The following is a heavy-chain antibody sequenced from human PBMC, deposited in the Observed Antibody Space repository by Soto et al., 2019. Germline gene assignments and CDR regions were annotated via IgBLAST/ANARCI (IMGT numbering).Heavy chain of an antibody. J-gene: IGHJ3*02. D-gene: IGHD3-3*01. CDR2: IYPGDSDT. CDR1: GYSFTSYW. Sequence: GASLKISCKGSGYSFTSYWIGWVRQMPGKGLEWMGIIYPGDSDTRYSPSFQGQVTISADKSISTAYLQWSSLKASDTAMYYCARRYDFWSGYYNAFDIWGQGTMVTVSS. V-gene: IGHV5-51*01. CDR3: ARRYDFWSGYYNAFDI.